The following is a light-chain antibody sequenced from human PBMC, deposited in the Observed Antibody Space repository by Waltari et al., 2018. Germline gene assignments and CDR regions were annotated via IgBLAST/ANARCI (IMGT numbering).Light chain of an antibody. V-gene: IGKV3-15*01. CDR3: QQYNNWPLPT. Sequence: EIVMTQSPATLSVSPGERATLSCRASQSVSSTLAWYQQKPGQAPRLLLFGASTRATGIPARCSGSGSGTEFTLTISSLQSEDFAVYYCQQYNNWPLPTFGQGTKLEIK. CDR1: QSVSST. CDR2: GAS. J-gene: IGKJ2*01.